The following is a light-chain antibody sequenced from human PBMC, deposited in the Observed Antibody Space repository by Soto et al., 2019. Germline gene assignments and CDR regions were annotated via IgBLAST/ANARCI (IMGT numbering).Light chain of an antibody. J-gene: IGLJ2*01. V-gene: IGLV4-69*01. CDR2: VNIDGSH. CDR3: QTWGTGIRV. Sequence: QLVLTQSPSASASLGASVTLTCTLSSGHRNYAIAWHQQQPEKGPRYLMKVNIDGSHNKGDGIPDRFSGSSSGAERYLTIASLQSEEEADYYCQTWGTGIRVFGGGTKLTVL. CDR1: SGHRNYA.